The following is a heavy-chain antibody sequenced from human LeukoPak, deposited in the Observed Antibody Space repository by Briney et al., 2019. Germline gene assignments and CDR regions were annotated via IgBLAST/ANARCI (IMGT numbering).Heavy chain of an antibody. CDR2: IYPSDSET. Sequence: RGESLRISCKDSGYMFTSYWIAWVRQMPGKGLEWMGIIYPSDSETRYSPSFQGQITISVDRFISTAYLQWNSLKASDTGMYYCARRGVDSSGYRDAFDIWGQGTMVTVSS. V-gene: IGHV5-51*01. J-gene: IGHJ3*02. CDR3: ARRGVDSSGYRDAFDI. CDR1: GYMFTSYW. D-gene: IGHD3-22*01.